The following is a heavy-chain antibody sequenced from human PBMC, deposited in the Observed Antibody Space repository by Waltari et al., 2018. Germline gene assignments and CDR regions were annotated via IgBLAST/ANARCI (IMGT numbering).Heavy chain of an antibody. CDR3: ARRQLGGAFDP. D-gene: IGHD3-16*01. Sequence: QVQLVQSGAAVKKPGSSVKVSCKASGGPFGSSAISWVRQAPGEGLEWMGGIIPIFGTAPNYAQKFQGRLTVTADESTATVYMDLSSLRSDDTAVYYCARRQLGGAFDPWGQGTLVSVSS. CDR2: IIPIFGTAP. CDR1: GGPFGSSA. V-gene: IGHV1-69*12. J-gene: IGHJ5*02.